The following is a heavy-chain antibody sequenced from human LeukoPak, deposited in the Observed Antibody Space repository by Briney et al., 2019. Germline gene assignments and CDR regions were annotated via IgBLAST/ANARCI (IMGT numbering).Heavy chain of an antibody. J-gene: IGHJ4*02. CDR1: GGSISSGSYC. V-gene: IGHV4-61*02. CDR3: ARGAIQGSFGGFDY. D-gene: IGHD5-18*01. Sequence: SQTLSLTCTVSGGSISSGSYCWSWIRQPAGKGLEWIGRIYTSGSTNYNPSLKSRVTISVDTSKNQFSLKLSSVTAADTAVYYCARGAIQGSFGGFDYWGQGTLVTVSS. CDR2: IYTSGST.